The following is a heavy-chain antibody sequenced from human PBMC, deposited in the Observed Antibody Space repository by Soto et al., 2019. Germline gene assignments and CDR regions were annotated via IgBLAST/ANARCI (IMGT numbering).Heavy chain of an antibody. V-gene: IGHV4-31*03. Sequence: QVQLQESGPGLVKPSQTLSLTCTVSGGSISSGGYYWSWIRQHPGKGLEWIGYIYYSGSTYYNPSLKSRVTTSVDTSKNQCSLKLSSVTAADTAVDYCARDRGQWQSDYWGQGTLVTVSS. D-gene: IGHD3-10*01. CDR2: IYYSGST. J-gene: IGHJ4*02. CDR1: GGSISSGGYY. CDR3: ARDRGQWQSDY.